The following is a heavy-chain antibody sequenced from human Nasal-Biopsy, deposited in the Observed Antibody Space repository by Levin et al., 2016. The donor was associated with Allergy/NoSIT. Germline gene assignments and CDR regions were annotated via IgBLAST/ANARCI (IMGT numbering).Heavy chain of an antibody. CDR3: ATDYFGALDV. CDR1: GFTFTTSG. J-gene: IGHJ6*02. CDR2: LKSDGSET. Sequence: GESLKISCAASGFTFTTSGMYWVRQAPGKGLEGLAFLKSDGSETYYADSVRGRFTISRDNSKRTMYLQMNSLRIDDTALYYCATDYFGALDVWGQGATVTASS. D-gene: IGHD3-10*01. V-gene: IGHV3-30*02.